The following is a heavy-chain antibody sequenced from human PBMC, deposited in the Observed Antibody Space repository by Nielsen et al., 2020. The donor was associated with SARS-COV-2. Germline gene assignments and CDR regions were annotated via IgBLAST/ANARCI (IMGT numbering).Heavy chain of an antibody. Sequence: SETLSLTCSVSGGSISSSHYYWAWIRQPPGKGLEWIGSLYYRGSPFYNPSVQSRVTISVDTSQNRVSLELSPVTAADTAVYYCARMDLGGDNYGSFDYWGQGTLVTVSS. D-gene: IGHD5-18*01. CDR2: LYYRGSP. V-gene: IGHV4-39*07. CDR3: ARMDLGGDNYGSFDY. CDR1: GGSISSSHYY. J-gene: IGHJ4*02.